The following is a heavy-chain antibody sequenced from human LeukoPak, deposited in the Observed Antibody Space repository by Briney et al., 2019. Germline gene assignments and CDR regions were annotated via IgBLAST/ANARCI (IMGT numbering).Heavy chain of an antibody. Sequence: GGSLRLSCAASGFTFSGYAMSWVRQAPGKGLEWVSAISDSGDATYYADSVRGRFTISRDNSKNTLYLQMNSLRAEDTAVYYCARDYYDSSGAGSLWGQGTLVTVSS. J-gene: IGHJ4*02. CDR2: ISDSGDAT. CDR3: ARDYYDSSGAGSL. CDR1: GFTFSGYA. D-gene: IGHD3-22*01. V-gene: IGHV3-23*01.